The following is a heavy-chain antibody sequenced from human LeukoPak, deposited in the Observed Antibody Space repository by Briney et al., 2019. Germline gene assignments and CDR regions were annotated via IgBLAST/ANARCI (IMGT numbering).Heavy chain of an antibody. D-gene: IGHD4-17*01. CDR1: GFTFSNYN. CDR3: ARRAGEYSHPYDY. CDR2: IYSGGNT. V-gene: IGHV3-53*01. J-gene: IGHJ4*02. Sequence: GGSLRLSCAASGFTFSNYNMHWVRQAPGKGLEWVSFIYSGGNTHYSDSVKGRFTISRDSSKNTLYLQMNSLRAEDTAVYYCARRAGEYSHPYDYWGQGTLVTVSS.